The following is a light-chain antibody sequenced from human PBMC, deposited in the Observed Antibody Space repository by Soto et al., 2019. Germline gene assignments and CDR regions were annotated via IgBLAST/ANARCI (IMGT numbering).Light chain of an antibody. CDR2: GPS. J-gene: IGKJ3*01. CDR3: QQYHDWPLT. V-gene: IGKV3-15*01. Sequence: EIVMTQSPATLSVSPGERATLSCRASQGVSDNLAWYQQRPGQPPRFLIYGPSTRATGIPARFSGSGSGTEFTLTISSLQSEDFAVYYCQQYHDWPLTFGPGTKVDIK. CDR1: QGVSDN.